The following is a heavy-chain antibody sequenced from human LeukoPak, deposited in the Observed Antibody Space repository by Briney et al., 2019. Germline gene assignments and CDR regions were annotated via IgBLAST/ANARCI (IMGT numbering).Heavy chain of an antibody. CDR3: ARDNSVGDTAWWFDP. CDR2: INPGGSWT. Sequence: VASVKVSCKASGYTFTRHYMHWMRQAPGQGLEWMGVINPGGSWTSYAQKFQGRVTMTRDMSTSTDYMELSSLRSEDTAVYYCARDNSVGDTAWWFDPWGQGTLVTVSS. CDR1: GYTFTRHY. D-gene: IGHD1-26*01. V-gene: IGHV1-46*01. J-gene: IGHJ5*02.